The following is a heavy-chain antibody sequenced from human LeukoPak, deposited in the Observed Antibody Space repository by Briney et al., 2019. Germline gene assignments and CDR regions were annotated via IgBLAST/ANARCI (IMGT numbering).Heavy chain of an antibody. J-gene: IGHJ2*01. CDR2: IYYSGST. V-gene: IGHV4-31*03. CDR1: GGSISSSSYY. CDR3: ARDRYLYFDL. Sequence: PSETLSLTCTVSGGSISSSSYYWSWIRQHPGKGLEWIGYIYYSGSTYYNPSLKSRVTISVDTSKNQFSLKLSSVTAADTAVYYCARDRYLYFDLWGRGTLVTVSS.